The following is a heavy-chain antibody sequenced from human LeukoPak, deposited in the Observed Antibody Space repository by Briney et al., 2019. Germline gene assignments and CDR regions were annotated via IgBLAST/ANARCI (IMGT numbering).Heavy chain of an antibody. CDR2: ISNSAST. V-gene: IGHV4-31*03. CDR3: AKGYTYGPFDY. CDR1: GVSISRGGYY. D-gene: IGHD5-18*01. J-gene: IGHJ4*02. Sequence: SQTLSLTCPVSGVSISRGGYYCSWIRQHPGKGLARIGHISNSASTYYNPSLKSRLTMSADTSKNQFSLKLTSVTAADTAVYHCAKGYTYGPFDYWGQGAVVTVSS.